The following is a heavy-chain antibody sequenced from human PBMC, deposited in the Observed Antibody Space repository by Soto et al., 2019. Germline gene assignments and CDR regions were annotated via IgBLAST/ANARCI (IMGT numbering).Heavy chain of an antibody. CDR3: ARGWYSSSWYEALDY. CDR1: GFTFSSYG. Sequence: GGSLRLSCAASGFTFSSYGMHWVRQAPGKGLEWVAVIWYDGSNKYYADSVKGRFTISRDNSKNTLYQQMNSLRAEDTAVYYCARGWYSSSWYEALDYWGQGTLVTVSS. CDR2: IWYDGSNK. V-gene: IGHV3-33*01. J-gene: IGHJ4*02. D-gene: IGHD6-13*01.